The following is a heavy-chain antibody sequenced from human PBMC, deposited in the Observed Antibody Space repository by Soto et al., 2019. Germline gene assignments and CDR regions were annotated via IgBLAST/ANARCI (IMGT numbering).Heavy chain of an antibody. Sequence: QLQLQESGSGLVKPSQTLSLTCAVSGGSISSGGYSWSWIRQPPGKGLEWIGYIYHSGSTYYNPALKSRVTISVDRSKTQCSPKRSSVTAADTAVYYCARAGGLGAVAADYWGQGTLVTVSS. D-gene: IGHD6-19*01. CDR3: ARAGGLGAVAADY. CDR2: IYHSGST. V-gene: IGHV4-30-2*01. CDR1: GGSISSGGYS. J-gene: IGHJ4*02.